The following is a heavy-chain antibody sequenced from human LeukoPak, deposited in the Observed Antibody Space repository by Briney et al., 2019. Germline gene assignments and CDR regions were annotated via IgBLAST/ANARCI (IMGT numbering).Heavy chain of an antibody. CDR1: GFTFSSYG. D-gene: IGHD2-2*01. Sequence: GGSLRLSCAPSGFTFSSYGIHWVRQAPGKGLEWVSLISHDGSNKYYGDSVKGRFTISRDNSKNTLYLQMSTLRAEDTAVYYCAKDPGPKSTSLPGDIWGQGTMVTVSS. J-gene: IGHJ3*02. CDR3: AKDPGPKSTSLPGDI. CDR2: ISHDGSNK. V-gene: IGHV3-30*18.